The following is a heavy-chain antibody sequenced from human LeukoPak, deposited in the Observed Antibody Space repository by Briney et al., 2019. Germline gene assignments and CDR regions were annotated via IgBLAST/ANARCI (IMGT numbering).Heavy chain of an antibody. CDR2: ISYGGST. CDR1: GGSITNSY. Sequence: PSETLSLTCSVSGGSITNSYWSWIRQPPGKGLEWIGYISYGGSTNHTPSLKSRVTISVDTSKNQFSLKLSSVTAADTAVYYCARHSEPNSNLLWFDPWGQGTLVTVSS. D-gene: IGHD2/OR15-2a*01. V-gene: IGHV4-59*08. J-gene: IGHJ5*02. CDR3: ARHSEPNSNLLWFDP.